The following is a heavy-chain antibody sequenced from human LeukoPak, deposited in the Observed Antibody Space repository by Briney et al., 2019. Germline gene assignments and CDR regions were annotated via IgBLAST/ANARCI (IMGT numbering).Heavy chain of an antibody. CDR1: GGSINSYW. J-gene: IGHJ4*02. CDR3: ARAGYTISSYRFDY. V-gene: IGHV4-4*07. CDR2: IYTTGRT. Sequence: SETLSLTCSVSGGSINSYWWTWIRQPAGKGLEFIGRIYTTGRTNYNPSPKSRVSMSVDTSKNKFSLELRSVTAADTAVYFCARAGYTISSYRFDYWGQGALVTVSS. D-gene: IGHD3-16*02.